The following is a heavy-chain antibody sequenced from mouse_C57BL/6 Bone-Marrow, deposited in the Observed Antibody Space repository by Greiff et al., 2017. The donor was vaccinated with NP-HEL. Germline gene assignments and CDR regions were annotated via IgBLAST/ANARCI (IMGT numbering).Heavy chain of an antibody. CDR3: ARGEGTTVVATNFDV. D-gene: IGHD1-1*01. V-gene: IGHV1-72*01. J-gene: IGHJ1*03. CDR2: IDPNSGGT. CDR1: GYTFTSYW. Sequence: QVQLQQPGAELVKPGASVKLSCKASGYTFTSYWMHWVKQRPGRGLEWIRRIDPNSGGTKYNEKFKSKATLTVDKPSSTAYMQLSSLTSEDSAVYYCARGEGTTVVATNFDVWGTGTTVTVSS.